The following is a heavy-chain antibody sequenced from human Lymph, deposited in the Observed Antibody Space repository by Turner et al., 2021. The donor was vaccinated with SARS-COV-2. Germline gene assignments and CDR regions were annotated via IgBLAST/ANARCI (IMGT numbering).Heavy chain of an antibody. J-gene: IGHJ4*02. CDR1: GFTLSSYS. Sequence: EVQLVESGGGLVKPGGSLNLSYAASGFTLSSYSMNWVLQAPGQALEWVSSITFTSSYINNADSVNGRCTISRDNATTSLYLQMTSRSAEDTAVYYCARGPPDCPYYFDSWGQGTLVTVSS. V-gene: IGHV3-21*01. D-gene: IGHD2-21*02. CDR3: ARGPPDCPYYFDS. CDR2: ITFTSSYI.